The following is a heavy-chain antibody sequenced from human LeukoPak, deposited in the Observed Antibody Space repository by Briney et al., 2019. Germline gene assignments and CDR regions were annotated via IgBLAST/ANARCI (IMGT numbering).Heavy chain of an antibody. D-gene: IGHD2-8*01. V-gene: IGHV3-74*01. CDR2: INSDGSTT. CDR3: AARYCSNGVCHFY. J-gene: IGHJ4*02. Sequence: GGSLRLSCVASGFTSSSYWMHWVRQAPGKGLVWVSRINSDGSTTNYADSVKGRFTISRDNAKNTLFLQMNSLRAEDTAVYYCAARYCSNGVCHFYWGQGTLVTVSS. CDR1: GFTSSSYW.